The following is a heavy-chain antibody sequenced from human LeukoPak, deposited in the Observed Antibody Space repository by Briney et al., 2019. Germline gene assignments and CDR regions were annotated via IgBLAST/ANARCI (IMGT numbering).Heavy chain of an antibody. CDR2: IYSGGST. Sequence: GGSLRLSCAASGFTFSSYGMHWVRQAPGKGLEWVSVIYSGGSTYYADSVKGRFTISRDNSKNTLYLQMNSLRAEDTAVYYCASGTGYSSSWYGSYYYYGMDVWGQGTTVTVSS. CDR3: ASGTGYSSSWYGSYYYYGMDV. V-gene: IGHV3-66*01. J-gene: IGHJ6*02. CDR1: GFTFSSYG. D-gene: IGHD6-13*01.